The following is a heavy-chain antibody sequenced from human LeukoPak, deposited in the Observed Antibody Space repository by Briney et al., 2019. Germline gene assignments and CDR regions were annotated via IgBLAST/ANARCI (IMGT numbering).Heavy chain of an antibody. V-gene: IGHV3-48*03. CDR2: ISSSGSTI. J-gene: IGHJ4*02. Sequence: GGSLRLSCAASGFTFSSYEMNWVRQAPGKGLEWVSYISSSGSTIYYADSVKGRFTISRDNAKNSLYLQMNSLRAEDTAVYYCARSWDSSGYYIDYWGQGTLVTVSS. CDR3: ARSWDSSGYYIDY. D-gene: IGHD3-22*01. CDR1: GFTFSSYE.